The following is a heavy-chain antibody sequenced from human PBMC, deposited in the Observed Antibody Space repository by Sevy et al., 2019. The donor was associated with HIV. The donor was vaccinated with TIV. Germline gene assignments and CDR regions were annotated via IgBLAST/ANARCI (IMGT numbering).Heavy chain of an antibody. CDR3: ARVRYNYGQKYFDY. CDR1: GFTFSDYY. Sequence: GGSLRLSCTASGFTFSDYYMSWIRQAPGKGLEWVSYISTSSSYTSYPDSVKGQFTISRDNAKNSLYLQMNSLRVEDTAVYYCARVRYNYGQKYFDYWGQGTTVTVSS. D-gene: IGHD5-18*01. J-gene: IGHJ4*02. V-gene: IGHV3-11*06. CDR2: ISTSSSYT.